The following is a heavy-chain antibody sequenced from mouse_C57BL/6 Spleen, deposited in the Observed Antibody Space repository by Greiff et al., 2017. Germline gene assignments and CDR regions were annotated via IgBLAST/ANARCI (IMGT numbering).Heavy chain of an antibody. D-gene: IGHD2-3*01. CDR1: GYAFTNYL. J-gene: IGHJ3*01. V-gene: IGHV1-54*01. Sequence: VQPQQSGAELVRPGTSVKVSCKASGYAFTNYLIEWIGAINPGSGGTNYNEKFKGKATLTADKSSSTAYMQLSSLTSEDSAVYFCARGGLLPFAYWGQGTLVTVSA. CDR2: INPGSGGT. CDR3: ARGGLLPFAY.